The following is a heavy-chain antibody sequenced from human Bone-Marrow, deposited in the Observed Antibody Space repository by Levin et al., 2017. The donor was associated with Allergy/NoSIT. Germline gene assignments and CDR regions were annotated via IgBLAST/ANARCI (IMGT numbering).Heavy chain of an antibody. J-gene: IGHJ4*02. V-gene: IGHV4-30-4*01. Sequence: TLSLTCTVSGDSVRSSKYAWTWIRQAPGKGLEWIGNIDFTGSTYYKPSLESRLSVSLDTSKNQFSLKLLSVTAADTAVYYCARERGDDILTGFTHWGQGTLVTVSS. D-gene: IGHD3-9*01. CDR3: ARERGDDILTGFTH. CDR2: IDFTGST. CDR1: GDSVRSSKYA.